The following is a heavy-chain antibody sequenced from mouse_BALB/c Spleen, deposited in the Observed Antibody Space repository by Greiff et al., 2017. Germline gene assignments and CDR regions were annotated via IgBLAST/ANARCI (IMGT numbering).Heavy chain of an antibody. J-gene: IGHJ4*01. CDR2: ISSGSSTI. Sequence: EVHLVESGGGLVQPGGSRKLSCAASGFTFSSFGMHWVRQAPEKGLEWVAYISSGSSTIYYADTVKGRFTISRDNPKNTLFLQMTSLRSEDTAMYYCTKGITTGAIDYWGQGTSVTVSS. CDR3: TKGITTGAIDY. D-gene: IGHD2-4*01. V-gene: IGHV5-17*02. CDR1: GFTFSSFG.